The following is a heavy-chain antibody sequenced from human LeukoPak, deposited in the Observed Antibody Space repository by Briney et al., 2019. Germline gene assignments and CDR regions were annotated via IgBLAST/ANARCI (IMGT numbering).Heavy chain of an antibody. Sequence: GGSLRLSCTASEFTFSDYAMSWVRQAPGKGLEWVSAISSSGGRTYYGDSAKGRFTISRDNSKKTLYLQMNSLRAGDTAVYYCAKGLHLAAADYWGQGTLVTVSS. CDR2: ISSSGGRT. J-gene: IGHJ4*02. V-gene: IGHV3-23*01. CDR1: EFTFSDYA. D-gene: IGHD6-13*01. CDR3: AKGLHLAAADY.